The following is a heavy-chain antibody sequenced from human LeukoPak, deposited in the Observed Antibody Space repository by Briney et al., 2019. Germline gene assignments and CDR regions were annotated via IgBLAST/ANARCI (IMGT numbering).Heavy chain of an antibody. J-gene: IGHJ4*02. D-gene: IGHD6-6*01. CDR2: INPNSGGT. CDR1: GYTLTGYY. Sequence: ASVKVSCTASGYTLTGYYMHWVRQAPGQGLEWMAWINPNSGGTSYAQKFQNRVTMTWDTSISTAYMELSRLRSDDTAVYYCARDPPSSIAGRPIFDYWGQGTLVTVSS. V-gene: IGHV1-2*02. CDR3: ARDPPSSIAGRPIFDY.